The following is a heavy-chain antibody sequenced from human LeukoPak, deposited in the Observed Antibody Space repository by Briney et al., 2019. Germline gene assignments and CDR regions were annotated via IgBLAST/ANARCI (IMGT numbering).Heavy chain of an antibody. CDR3: ARVVRRAAAGDAFDI. CDR1: GYTFTSYD. D-gene: IGHD6-13*01. V-gene: IGHV1-18*01. Sequence: ASVKVSCKASGYTFTSYDINWVRQATGQGLEWMGWISAYNGNTNYAQKLQGRVTMTTDTSTSTAYMELRSLRSDDTAVYYCARVVRRAAAGDAFDIWGQGTMVTVSS. CDR2: ISAYNGNT. J-gene: IGHJ3*02.